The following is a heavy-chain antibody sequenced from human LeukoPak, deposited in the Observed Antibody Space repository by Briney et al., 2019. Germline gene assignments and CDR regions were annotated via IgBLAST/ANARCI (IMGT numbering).Heavy chain of an antibody. J-gene: IGHJ6*03. D-gene: IGHD3-10*01. CDR1: GGSISSYY. CDR3: ARESALWFGELNYYYYYMDV. Sequence: SETLSLTCTVSGGSISSYYWSWIRQPAGKGLEWIGYIYYNGSTNYNPSLKSRVTISVDTSKNQFSLKLSSVTAADTAVYYCARESALWFGELNYYYYYMDVWGKGTTVTVSS. CDR2: IYYNGST. V-gene: IGHV4-59*01.